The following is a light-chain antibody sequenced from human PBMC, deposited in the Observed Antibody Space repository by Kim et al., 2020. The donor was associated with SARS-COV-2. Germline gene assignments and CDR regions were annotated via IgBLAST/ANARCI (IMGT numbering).Light chain of an antibody. V-gene: IGKV1-39*01. Sequence: IQMTQSPSSLSASVGDRVTITCRANQIINSYLSWYQYKPGKAPKLLIFAASTLQGGVPSRFSGNGSGTDFTLTISSLQPEDFATYYCQQSFTTPTFGQGTKVDIK. J-gene: IGKJ1*01. CDR1: QIINSY. CDR3: QQSFTTPT. CDR2: AAS.